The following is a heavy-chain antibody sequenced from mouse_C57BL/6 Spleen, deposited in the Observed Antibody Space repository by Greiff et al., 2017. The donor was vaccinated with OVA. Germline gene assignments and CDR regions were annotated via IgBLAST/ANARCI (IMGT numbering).Heavy chain of an antibody. D-gene: IGHD1-1*01. CDR2: INPNNGGT. CDR1: GYTFTDYT. V-gene: IGHV1-22*01. J-gene: IGHJ4*01. Sequence: EVQLQQPGPELVKPGASVKMSCKASGYTFTDYTMHWVKQSHGQSLEWIGYINPNNGGTSYNQKFKGKATLTVNKSSSTAYMELRSLTSEDSAVDYCASEISTVVAMDDWGQGTSVTVSS. CDR3: ASEISTVVAMDD.